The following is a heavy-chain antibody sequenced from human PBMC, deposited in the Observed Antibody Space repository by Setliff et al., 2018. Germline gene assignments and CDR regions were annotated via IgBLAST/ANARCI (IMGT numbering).Heavy chain of an antibody. V-gene: IGHV3-23*01. D-gene: IGHD3-10*01. CDR1: GFTVSSDY. CDR3: AKSYGSGSYRPLFDY. CDR2: ISGSGGST. J-gene: IGHJ4*02. Sequence: GGSLRLSCAASGFTVSSDYMSWFRQAPGEGLEWDSAISGSGGSTYYADSVNGRFTISRDNSKNTLYLQMNSLRAEDTAVYYCAKSYGSGSYRPLFDYWGQGTLVTVSS.